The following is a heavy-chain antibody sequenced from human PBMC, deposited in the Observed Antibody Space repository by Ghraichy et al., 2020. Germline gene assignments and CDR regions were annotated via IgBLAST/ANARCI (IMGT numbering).Heavy chain of an antibody. J-gene: IGHJ6*02. CDR3: ARGAFWRIISTYYYGVDV. CDR1: GGSISSYF. CDR2: IHYSGIT. V-gene: IGHV4-59*01. Sequence: SETLSLTCTLSGGSISSYFWSWIRQPPGKGLEWIGYIHYSGITNYNPSLKSRVTMSVHTSKNQLSLKLSSVTAADTAVYYCARGAFWRIISTYYYGVDVWGRGTTVTVSS. D-gene: IGHD3-3*01.